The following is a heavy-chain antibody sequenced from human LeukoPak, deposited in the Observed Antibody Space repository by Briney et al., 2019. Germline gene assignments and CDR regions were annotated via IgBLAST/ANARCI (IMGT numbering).Heavy chain of an antibody. V-gene: IGHV1-69*13. J-gene: IGHJ4*02. CDR1: GGTFSSYA. CDR3: ARVSYCSSTSCYDLDY. CDR2: IIPIFGTA. D-gene: IGHD2-2*01. Sequence: SVKVSCKASGGTFSSYAISWVRQAPGQGLEWMGGIIPIFGTANYAQKFQGRVTITADESTSTAYMELSSLRSEDTAVYYCARVSYCSSTSCYDLDYWGQGTLVTVSS.